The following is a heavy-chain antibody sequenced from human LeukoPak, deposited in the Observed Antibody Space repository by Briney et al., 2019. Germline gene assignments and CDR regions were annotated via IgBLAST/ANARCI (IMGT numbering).Heavy chain of an antibody. J-gene: IGHJ5*02. CDR2: ISSSGANA. Sequence: GGSLRLSCAASGFTFSSHFMHWVRQAPGKGLEWVSLISSSGANAYYADSVKGRFTISRDNSKNTLYLQMNNLRGEDTAEYYCAKDMELASWGQGTLVTVSS. CDR3: AKDMELAS. V-gene: IGHV3-23*01. CDR1: GFTFSSHF. D-gene: IGHD1-26*01.